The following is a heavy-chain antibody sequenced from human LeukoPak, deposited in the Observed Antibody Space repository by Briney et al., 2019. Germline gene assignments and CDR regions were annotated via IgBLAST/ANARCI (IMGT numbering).Heavy chain of an antibody. J-gene: IGHJ4*02. CDR1: GGTFSSYT. Sequence: RASVKVSCKASGGTFSSYTISWVRQAPGQGLEWMGRIIPILGIANYAQKFQGRVTITADKSTSTAYMELSSLRSEGTAVYYCARDILTGFDDYWGQGTLVTVSS. CDR3: ARDILTGFDDY. CDR2: IIPILGIA. V-gene: IGHV1-69*04. D-gene: IGHD3-9*01.